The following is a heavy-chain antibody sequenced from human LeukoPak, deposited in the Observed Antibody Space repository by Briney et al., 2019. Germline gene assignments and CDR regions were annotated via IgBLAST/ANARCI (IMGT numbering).Heavy chain of an antibody. CDR2: IYSGGSP. CDR1: GFIFSANY. Sequence: GGSLRLSCAASGFIFSANYMNWVRQAPGKGLEWVSVIYSGGSPFYADSVKGRFTISRDNSKNTVYLQMNSLRVEDTAVYYCARGRQCDFWGQGTLVTVSS. CDR3: ARGRQCDF. J-gene: IGHJ4*02. V-gene: IGHV3-53*01. D-gene: IGHD4-11*01.